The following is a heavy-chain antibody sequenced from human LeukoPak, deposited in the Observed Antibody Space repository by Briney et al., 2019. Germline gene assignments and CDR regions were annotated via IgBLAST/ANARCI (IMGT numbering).Heavy chain of an antibody. Sequence: SETLSLTCAVYGGSFSGYYWSWIRQPPGKGLEWIGEINHSGSTNYNPSLKSRVTISVDTSKNQFSLKLSSVTAADTAVYYCAGGKYCSSTSCYLRGNNWFDPWGQGTLVTVSS. J-gene: IGHJ5*02. CDR1: GGSFSGYY. CDR3: AGGKYCSSTSCYLRGNNWFDP. D-gene: IGHD2-2*01. CDR2: INHSGST. V-gene: IGHV4-34*01.